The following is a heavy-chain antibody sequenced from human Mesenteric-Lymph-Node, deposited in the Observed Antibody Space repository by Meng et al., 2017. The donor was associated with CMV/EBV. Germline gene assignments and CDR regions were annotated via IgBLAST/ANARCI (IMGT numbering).Heavy chain of an antibody. CDR2: ISWDGRKT. D-gene: IGHD2/OR15-2a*01. Sequence: GESLKISCVASGFSFDDYAIHWVRQAPGKGLEWVSLISWDGRKTYYADSVQGRFTISRDNAKNTLYLQMNSLRAEDTAVYYCARDCSMCGMDVWGQGTTVTVSS. J-gene: IGHJ6*02. CDR3: ARDCSMCGMDV. CDR1: GFSFDDYA. V-gene: IGHV3-43D*03.